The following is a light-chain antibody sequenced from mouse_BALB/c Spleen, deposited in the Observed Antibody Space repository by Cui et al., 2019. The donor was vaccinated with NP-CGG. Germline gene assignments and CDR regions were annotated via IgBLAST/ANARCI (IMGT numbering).Light chain of an antibody. Sequence: QAVLTQESALATSPGETVTLTCRSSTGSVTTSNYPHWLHDKPHHFLPVPIRLSKNRAPGVPARFAGSLIGDKAALTITGAQTEDEAIYFCALWYSNHWVFGGGTKLTVL. CDR3: ALWYSNHWV. J-gene: IGLJ1*01. CDR1: TGSVTTSNY. CDR2: LSK. V-gene: IGLV1*01.